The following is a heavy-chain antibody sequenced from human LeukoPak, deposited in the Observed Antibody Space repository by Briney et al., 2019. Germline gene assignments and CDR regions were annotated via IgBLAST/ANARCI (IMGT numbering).Heavy chain of an antibody. CDR3: TREGVYSPDGSGYHRDAYI. CDR1: GYTFTSYD. V-gene: IGHV1-69*04. CDR2: IIPILDVA. Sequence: ASVKVSCKASGYTFTSYDINWVRQAPGQGLEWVGRIIPILDVANSAQKFRGRVTITADKSTNTAHMELSSLTSEDTAVYYCTREGVYSPDGSGYHRDAYIWGHGTLVIVSS. J-gene: IGHJ3*02. D-gene: IGHD3-22*01.